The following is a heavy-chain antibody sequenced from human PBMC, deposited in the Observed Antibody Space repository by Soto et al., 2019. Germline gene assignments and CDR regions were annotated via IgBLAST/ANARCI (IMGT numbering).Heavy chain of an antibody. CDR2: INHSGST. Sequence: SETLSLTCAVYGGSFSGYYWSWIRQPPGKGLEWIGEINHSGSTNYNPSLKSRVTISVDTSKNQFSLKLSSVTAADTAVYYCARGGGFGFNWFVPWGQGTLVTVSS. CDR3: ARGGGFGFNWFVP. CDR1: GGSFSGYY. V-gene: IGHV4-34*01. J-gene: IGHJ5*02. D-gene: IGHD3-10*01.